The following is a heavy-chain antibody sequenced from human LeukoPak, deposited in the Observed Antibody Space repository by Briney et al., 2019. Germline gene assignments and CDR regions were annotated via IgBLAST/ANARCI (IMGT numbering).Heavy chain of an antibody. Sequence: SQTLSLTCGISGDSVSSNTVTWNWIRQSPSRGLEWLGRTYYRSKWSDDYAVSVKSRIIIIPDTSKNQFSLQLDSVTPEDTAVYYCVRVTGGVFDYWGPGTLVTVS. D-gene: IGHD2-8*02. CDR2: TYYRSKWSD. V-gene: IGHV6-1*01. CDR3: VRVTGGVFDY. CDR1: GDSVSSNTVT. J-gene: IGHJ4*02.